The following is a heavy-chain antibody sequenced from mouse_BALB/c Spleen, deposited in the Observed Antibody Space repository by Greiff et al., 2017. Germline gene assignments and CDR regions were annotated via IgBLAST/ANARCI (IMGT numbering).Heavy chain of an antibody. CDR3: GRDERYDKAY. J-gene: IGHJ3*01. V-gene: IGHV2-9*02. D-gene: IGHD2-14*01. Sequence: VQLQQSGPGLVAPSQSLSITCTVSGFSLTSYGVHWVRQPPGKGLEWLGVICAGGSTNYNSALMSRLSISKDNSKSQVFLKMNSLQTDDTAMYYCGRDERYDKAYWGQGTLVTVSA. CDR1: GFSLTSYG. CDR2: ICAGGST.